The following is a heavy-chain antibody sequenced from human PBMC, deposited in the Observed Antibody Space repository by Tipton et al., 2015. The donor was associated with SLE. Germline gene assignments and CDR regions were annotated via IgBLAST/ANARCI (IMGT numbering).Heavy chain of an antibody. CDR1: GFAFSCYG. V-gene: IGHV3-33*06. D-gene: IGHD3-22*01. Sequence: SLRLSCAASGFAFSCYGMHWVRQAPGKGLEWVAVIWYDGSNKYYADSVKGRFTISRDNSKNTLYLQMNSLRAEDTAVYYCAKDRDSSGPDAFDIWGQGTMVTVSS. J-gene: IGHJ3*02. CDR2: IWYDGSNK. CDR3: AKDRDSSGPDAFDI.